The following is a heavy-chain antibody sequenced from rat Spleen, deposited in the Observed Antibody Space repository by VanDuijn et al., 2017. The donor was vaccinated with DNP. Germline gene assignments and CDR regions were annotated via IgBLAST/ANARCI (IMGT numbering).Heavy chain of an antibody. J-gene: IGHJ3*01. Sequence: EVQLVESGGGLVQPGRSLKLSCAASGLTFSDYYMAWVRQAPKKGLEWVASIGYDGSRTYYGDSVKGRFTVSRDNPKTTLYLQMNSLRSEDTATYYCARVGRGTNWFAHWGQGTLVTVSS. CDR3: ARVGRGTNWFAH. D-gene: IGHD4-3*01. CDR2: IGYDGSRT. V-gene: IGHV5-22*01. CDR1: GLTFSDYY.